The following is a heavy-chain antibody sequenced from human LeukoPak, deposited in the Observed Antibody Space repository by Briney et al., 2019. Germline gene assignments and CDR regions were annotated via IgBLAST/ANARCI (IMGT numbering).Heavy chain of an antibody. CDR1: GFTFSSYW. V-gene: IGHV3-74*01. J-gene: IGHJ4*02. Sequence: PGGSLRLSCAASGFTFSSYWMHWVRQAPGKRLVWVSRITSDGSSTSYADSVKGRFTISRDNAKNTLYLRMNSLRAEDTAVYYCVSGYSYFDYWGQGTLVTVSS. CDR3: VSGYSYFDY. D-gene: IGHD5-12*01. CDR2: ITSDGSST.